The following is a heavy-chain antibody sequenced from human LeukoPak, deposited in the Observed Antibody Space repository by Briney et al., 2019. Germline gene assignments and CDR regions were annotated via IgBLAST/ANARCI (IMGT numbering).Heavy chain of an antibody. J-gene: IGHJ4*02. CDR3: ARDAVPITMVRGVRMYYFDY. V-gene: IGHV3-48*03. CDR2: ISSSGSTI. D-gene: IGHD3-10*01. Sequence: GGSLRLSCAASGFTFSSYEMNWVRQAPGKGLEWVSYISSSGSTIYYADSVKGRFTISRDNAKNSLYLQMNSLRDEDTAVYYCARDAVPITMVRGVRMYYFDYWGQGTLVTVSS. CDR1: GFTFSSYE.